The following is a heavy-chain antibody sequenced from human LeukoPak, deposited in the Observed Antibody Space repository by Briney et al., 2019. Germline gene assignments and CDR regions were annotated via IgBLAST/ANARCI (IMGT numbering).Heavy chain of an antibody. CDR2: INPSGGST. J-gene: IGHJ4*02. V-gene: IGHV1-46*01. D-gene: IGHD3-16*01. Sequence: ASVNVSFKGSGYTFTSYYMHWVRQAPGQGVEGMGIINPSGGSTSYAQKFQGRVTITRDISTSTVYMELSSLRSEDTAVYYCARVPNYVWGIFDYWGQGTLVTVSS. CDR3: ARVPNYVWGIFDY. CDR1: GYTFTSYY.